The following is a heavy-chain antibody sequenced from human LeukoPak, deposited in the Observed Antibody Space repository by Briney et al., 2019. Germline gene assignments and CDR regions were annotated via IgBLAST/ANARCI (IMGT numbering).Heavy chain of an antibody. V-gene: IGHV4-34*01. CDR2: INHSGST. D-gene: IGHD6-19*01. J-gene: IGHJ6*03. CDR3: AREPQYSSGWYPYYYYYMDV. CDR1: GGSFSGYY. Sequence: SETLSLTCAVYGGSFSGYYWSWIRQPPGKGLEGIGEINHSGSTNYNPSLKSRVTISVDTSKNQFSLKLSSVTAADTAVYYCAREPQYSSGWYPYYYYYMDVWGKGTTVTVSS.